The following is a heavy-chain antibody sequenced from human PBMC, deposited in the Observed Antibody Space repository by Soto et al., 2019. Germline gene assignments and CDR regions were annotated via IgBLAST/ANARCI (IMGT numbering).Heavy chain of an antibody. J-gene: IGHJ6*02. CDR3: AREQYYDFWSGYAFPHYGMDV. D-gene: IGHD3-3*01. CDR1: AYTFTNYA. V-gene: IGHV1-18*04. Sequence: ASVKVSCKASAYTFTNYAISWVRQVPGQGIEWMGWIRAYNGNTNYAQKLQGRVTVTTDTSTSTAYMELSRLRSDDKAVYYCAREQYYDFWSGYAFPHYGMDVWGQGTTVTVSS. CDR2: IRAYNGNT.